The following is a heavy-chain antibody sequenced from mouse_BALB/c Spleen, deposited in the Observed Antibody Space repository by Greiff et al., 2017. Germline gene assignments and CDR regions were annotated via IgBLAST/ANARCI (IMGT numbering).Heavy chain of an antibody. CDR3: ANTMITEGYYAMDD. J-gene: IGHJ4*01. CDR1: GFTFSSYA. D-gene: IGHD2-4*01. Sequence: EVQRVESGGGLVKPGGSLKLSCAASGFTFSSYAMSWVRQTPEKRLEWVATISSGGSYTYYPDSVKGRFTISRDNAKNTLYLQMSSLRSEDTAMYYCANTMITEGYYAMDDWGQGTSVTVSS. V-gene: IGHV5-9-3*01. CDR2: ISSGGSYT.